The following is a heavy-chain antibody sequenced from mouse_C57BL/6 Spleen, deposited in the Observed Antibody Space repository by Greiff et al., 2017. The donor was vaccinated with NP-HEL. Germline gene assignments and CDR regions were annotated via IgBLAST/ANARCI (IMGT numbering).Heavy chain of an antibody. Sequence: EVKLMESGGGLVKPGGSLKLSCAASGFTFSSYTMSWVRQTPEKRLEWVATISGGGGNTYYPDSVKGRFTISRDNAKNTLYLQMSSLRSEDTALYYCARLTMSFDYWGQGTTLTVSS. D-gene: IGHD1-1*02. V-gene: IGHV5-9*01. CDR2: ISGGGGNT. CDR1: GFTFSSYT. CDR3: ARLTMSFDY. J-gene: IGHJ2*01.